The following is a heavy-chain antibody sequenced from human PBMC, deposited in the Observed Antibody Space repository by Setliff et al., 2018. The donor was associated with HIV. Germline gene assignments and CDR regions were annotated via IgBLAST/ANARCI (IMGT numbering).Heavy chain of an antibody. V-gene: IGHV4-38-2*01. CDR3: ARGMGGSQVGGDAFDI. CDR2: IYDSGST. D-gene: IGHD1-26*01. Sequence: SETLSLTCAVSGYSISSAYYWGWIRQPPGKGLEWIGSIYDSGSTHNNPSLKSRVTISVDTSKNHLSLKPSSVTAADTAVYYCARGMGGSQVGGDAFDIWGQGTTVTVSS. J-gene: IGHJ3*02. CDR1: GYSISSAYY.